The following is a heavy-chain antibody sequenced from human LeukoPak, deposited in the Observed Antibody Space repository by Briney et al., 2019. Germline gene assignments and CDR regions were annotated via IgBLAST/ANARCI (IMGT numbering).Heavy chain of an antibody. V-gene: IGHV4-34*01. CDR2: INHSGST. J-gene: IGHJ6*03. CDR3: ARPSRRYCSSTSWRGCHYYYYMDV. Sequence: GSLRLSCAASGFTFSSYAMSWIRQPPGKGLEWIGEINHSGSTNYNPSLKSRVTISVDTSKNQFSLKLSSVTAADTAVYYCARPSRRYCSSTSWRGCHYYYYMDVWGKGTTVTISS. D-gene: IGHD2-2*01. CDR1: GFTFSSYA.